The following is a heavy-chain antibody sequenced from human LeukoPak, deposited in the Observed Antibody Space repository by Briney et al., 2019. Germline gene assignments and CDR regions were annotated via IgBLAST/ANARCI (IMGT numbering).Heavy chain of an antibody. CDR2: INYSGTI. V-gene: IGHV4-34*01. D-gene: IGHD5-18*01. CDR1: GGSFSSYY. CDR3: ANYRYGYRGVDS. Sequence: PSETLSLTCRVYGGSFSSYYWSWIRQPPGKGLEWIGEINYSGTINYNPSLKSRGIISLDTSKNYFSLKLNSVAAADTAIYYCANYRYGYRGVDSWGQGTQVIVSS. J-gene: IGHJ4*02.